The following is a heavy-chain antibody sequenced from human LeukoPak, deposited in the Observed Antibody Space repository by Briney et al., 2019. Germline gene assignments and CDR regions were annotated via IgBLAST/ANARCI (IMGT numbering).Heavy chain of an antibody. J-gene: IGHJ4*02. CDR1: GFTFDDYT. CDR3: AKDWSYRIGVGYFDY. D-gene: IGHD1-26*01. V-gene: IGHV3-43*01. Sequence: GGSLRLSCAASGFTFDDYTMHWVRQAPGKGLEWVSLISWGGGSTYYADSVKGRFTISRDNSKNSLYLQMNSLRTEDTALYYCAKDWSYRIGVGYFDYWGQGTLVTVSS. CDR2: ISWGGGST.